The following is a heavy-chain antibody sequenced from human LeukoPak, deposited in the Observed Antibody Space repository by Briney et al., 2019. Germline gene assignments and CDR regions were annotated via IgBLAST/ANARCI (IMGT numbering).Heavy chain of an antibody. CDR3: ARGPGGYFDPFDP. CDR2: IYYSGST. V-gene: IGHV4-59*01. D-gene: IGHD3-9*01. Sequence: PSATLSLTCTVSGGSISSYYWSWIRHPPGKGLEWIGYIYYSGSTNYNPSLKSRVTISVDTSKNQFSLKLSSVTAADTALYYCARGPGGYFDPFDPWGQGTLVTVSS. CDR1: GGSISSYY. J-gene: IGHJ5*02.